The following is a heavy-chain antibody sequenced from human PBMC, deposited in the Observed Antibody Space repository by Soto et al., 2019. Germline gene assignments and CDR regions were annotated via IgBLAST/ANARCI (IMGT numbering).Heavy chain of an antibody. J-gene: IGHJ4*02. Sequence: QVQLQQWGAGLLKPSETLSLTCAVYGGSFSGYYWSWIRQPPGKGLEWIGEINHSGSTNYNPSLKSRVTLSVDTSKNQFSLKLSSVTAADTAVYYCARGVRRRYSSSWAFDYWGQGTLVTVSS. D-gene: IGHD6-13*01. CDR2: INHSGST. V-gene: IGHV4-34*01. CDR1: GGSFSGYY. CDR3: ARGVRRRYSSSWAFDY.